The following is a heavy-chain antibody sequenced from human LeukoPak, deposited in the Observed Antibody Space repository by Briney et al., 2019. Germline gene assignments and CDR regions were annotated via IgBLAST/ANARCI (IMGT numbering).Heavy chain of an antibody. D-gene: IGHD3-22*01. Sequence: KASETLSLTCAVYGGSFSGYYWSWIRQPPGKGLEWIGEINHSGSTNYNPSLKSRVTISVDTSKNQFSLKLSSVIAADTAVYYCARGANYYDSSGYYYYWGQGTLVTVSS. CDR3: ARGANYYDSSGYYYY. J-gene: IGHJ4*02. V-gene: IGHV4-34*01. CDR1: GGSFSGYY. CDR2: INHSGST.